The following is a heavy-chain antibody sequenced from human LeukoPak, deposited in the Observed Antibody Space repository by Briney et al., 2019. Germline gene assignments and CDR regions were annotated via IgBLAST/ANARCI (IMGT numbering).Heavy chain of an antibody. D-gene: IGHD3-22*01. J-gene: IGHJ6*03. V-gene: IGHV4-39*07. CDR1: GGSILSSSYY. CDR3: ARDRFDDSSGYYYHYFYYMDV. Sequence: SETLSLTCTVSGGSILSSSYYWGWIRQPRGKGLEWIGSIYYSGNTDYNPSLKSRVTISVETSKNQFSLKLSSVTAADTAVYYCARDRFDDSSGYYYHYFYYMDVWGKGTTVTVSS. CDR2: IYYSGNT.